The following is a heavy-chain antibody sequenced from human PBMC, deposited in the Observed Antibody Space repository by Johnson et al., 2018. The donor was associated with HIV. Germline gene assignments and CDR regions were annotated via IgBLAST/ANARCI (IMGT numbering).Heavy chain of an antibody. CDR3: TTDPWWNGYHAFDI. J-gene: IGHJ3*02. V-gene: IGHV3-NL1*01. D-gene: IGHD1-1*01. CDR2: ISWNSGSI. Sequence: QVQLVESGGGVVQPGGSLRLSCAASGFTFSSYGMHWVRQAPGKGLEWVSGISWNSGSIGYADSVKGRFTISRHDSKNMLYLQMNSLKTEDTAVYYCTTDPWWNGYHAFDIWGQGTMVTVSS. CDR1: GFTFSSYG.